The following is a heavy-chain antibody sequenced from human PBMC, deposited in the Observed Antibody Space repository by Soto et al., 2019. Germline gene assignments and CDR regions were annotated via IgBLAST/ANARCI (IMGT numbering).Heavy chain of an antibody. CDR3: ARDLHEGNYGDYSYGMDV. V-gene: IGHV3-21*01. D-gene: IGHD4-17*01. CDR1: GFTFSSYS. CDR2: ISSSSSYI. J-gene: IGHJ6*02. Sequence: GGSLRLSCAASGFTFSSYSMNWVRQAPGKGLEWVSSISSSSSYIYYADSVKGRFTISRDNAKNSLYLQMNSLRAEDTAVYYCARDLHEGNYGDYSYGMDVWGQGTTVTAP.